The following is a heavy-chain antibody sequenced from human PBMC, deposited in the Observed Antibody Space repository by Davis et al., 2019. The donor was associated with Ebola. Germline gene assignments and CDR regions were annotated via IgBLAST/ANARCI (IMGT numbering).Heavy chain of an antibody. CDR2: INAANSNT. CDR3: AREGRVQGLISAGMDV. CDR1: GYTFNTYA. J-gene: IGHJ6*02. D-gene: IGHD3-10*01. V-gene: IGHV1-3*01. Sequence: ASVKVSCKASGYTFNTYAMHWVRQAPGQGLEWMGWINAANSNTRYSQKFQDRVTIIRDRSASTVYMELSSLRSEDTAVYYCAREGRVQGLISAGMDVWGQGTTVTVSS.